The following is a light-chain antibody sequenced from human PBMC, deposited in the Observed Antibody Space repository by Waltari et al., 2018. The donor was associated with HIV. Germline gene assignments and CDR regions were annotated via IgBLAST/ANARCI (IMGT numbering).Light chain of an antibody. CDR3: AAWDDSMEGHV. V-gene: IGLV1-44*01. Sequence: QSVLTPPPSASGTPGQTVTISCSGSSADIGSNTVNWYKQLPGTAPKLLIYNTYQRPSGVPDRVSASQSGTSASLAISGLQSEDEADYYCAAWDDSMEGHVFGGGTKLTIL. J-gene: IGLJ2*01. CDR2: NTY. CDR1: SADIGSNT.